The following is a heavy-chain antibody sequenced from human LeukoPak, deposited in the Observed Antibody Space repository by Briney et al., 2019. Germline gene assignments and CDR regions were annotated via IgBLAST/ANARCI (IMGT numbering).Heavy chain of an antibody. CDR3: AKAALRATPLPFDY. D-gene: IGHD4-17*01. Sequence: GGSLRLSCAASGFTFSNYDMTWVRQAPGKGLEWVSGISGGGGSTHYGDSVKGRFTISRDNSKNTLYLQMHSLRAEDTAVYYCAKAALRATPLPFDYWGQGTLVTVSS. CDR2: ISGGGGST. J-gene: IGHJ4*02. V-gene: IGHV3-23*01. CDR1: GFTFSNYD.